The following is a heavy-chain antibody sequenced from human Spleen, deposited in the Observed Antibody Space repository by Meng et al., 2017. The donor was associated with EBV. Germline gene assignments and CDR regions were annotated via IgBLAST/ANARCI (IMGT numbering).Heavy chain of an antibody. D-gene: IGHD2/OR15-2a*01. CDR1: VFTFSSYW. J-gene: IGHJ4*02. CDR3: ARDLVGEYDF. CDR2: INEHGSIT. V-gene: IGHV3-74*03. Sequence: EVELVEAGVVLVQPGGSLRLSCAASVFTFSSYWMHWVRQAAGKGPVWVSRINEHGSITTYADSVNGRFTISRDNAKETLYLQMNSLRDEDTAIYYCARDLVGEYDFWGQGTLVTVSS.